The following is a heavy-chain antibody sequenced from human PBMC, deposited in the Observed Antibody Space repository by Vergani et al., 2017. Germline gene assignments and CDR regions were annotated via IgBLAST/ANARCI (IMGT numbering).Heavy chain of an antibody. V-gene: IGHV4-59*10. Sequence: QVQLQQWGAGLLKPSETLSLTCAVYGGSFSGYYWSWIRQPAGKGLEWIGRIYTSGSTNYNPSLKSRVTMSVDTSKNQFSLKLSSVTAADTAVYYCARDLEYQLLGNPYYYYGMDVWGQGTTVTVSS. J-gene: IGHJ6*02. CDR1: GGSFSGYY. CDR3: ARDLEYQLLGNPYYYYGMDV. CDR2: IYTSGST. D-gene: IGHD2-2*01.